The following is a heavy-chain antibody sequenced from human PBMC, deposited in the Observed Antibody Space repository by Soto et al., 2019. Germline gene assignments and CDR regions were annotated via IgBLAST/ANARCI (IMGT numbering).Heavy chain of an antibody. J-gene: IGHJ3*02. CDR1: GGSVNSGNYY. V-gene: IGHV4-34*01. CDR2: MSHSGGT. CDR3: ARVERGTATTVVDAFDI. D-gene: IGHD1-1*01. Sequence: QVQLQQWGAGLLKPSETLSLTCAVNGGSVNSGNYYWSWIRQPPGKGLEWIGEMSHSGGTDFNPSLQRRVTLSVDTSKNQFSLKMSSVAAADAALYYCARVERGTATTVVDAFDIWGPGTMVTVSS.